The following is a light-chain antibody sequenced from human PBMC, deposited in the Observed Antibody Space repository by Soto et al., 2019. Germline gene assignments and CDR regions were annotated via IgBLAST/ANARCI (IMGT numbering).Light chain of an antibody. V-gene: IGKV3-11*01. J-gene: IGKJ1*01. CDR2: DAS. Sequence: IELTQSPATLSLSPGERATLSCRASQSVSSYLAWYQQKPGQAPSLLIYDASSRATGIPARFSGSGSGTDFTLTISSLEPEDFAVYYCQQRWMTFGQGTKVDIK. CDR3: QQRWMT. CDR1: QSVSSY.